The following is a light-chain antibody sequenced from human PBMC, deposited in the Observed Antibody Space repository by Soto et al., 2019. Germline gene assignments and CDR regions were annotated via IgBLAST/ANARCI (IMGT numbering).Light chain of an antibody. Sequence: QAVVTQPPSASGTPGQRVTISCSGSTSTIGSNTVNWYQQLPRSAPKLLIYRNDQRPSGVPDRFSGSKSGTSASLAIRGLQSEDEADYYCATWDDRLNGVAFGGGTKLTVL. V-gene: IGLV1-44*01. J-gene: IGLJ2*01. CDR3: ATWDDRLNGVA. CDR2: RND. CDR1: TSTIGSNT.